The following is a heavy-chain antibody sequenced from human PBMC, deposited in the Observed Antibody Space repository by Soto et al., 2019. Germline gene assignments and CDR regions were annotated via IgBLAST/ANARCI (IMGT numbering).Heavy chain of an antibody. J-gene: IGHJ4*02. V-gene: IGHV3-23*01. Sequence: EVQLLESGGGLVQPGGSLRLSCAASGFTFSTYAMSWVRQAPGKGLEWVSSINKNGGSTFYADAVKGRFTISRDNSKDALLRQRNSLRAEDTALYYCAKRPSYDFVNWGQGTLVTVSS. CDR1: GFTFSTYA. CDR2: INKNGGST. D-gene: IGHD3-3*01. CDR3: AKRPSYDFVN.